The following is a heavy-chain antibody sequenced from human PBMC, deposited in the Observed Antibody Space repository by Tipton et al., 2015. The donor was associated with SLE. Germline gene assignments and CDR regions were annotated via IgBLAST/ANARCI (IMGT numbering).Heavy chain of an antibody. CDR1: GGSISSYY. Sequence: TLSLTCTVSGGSISSYYWSWIRQPPGKGLGWIGYIYYSGSTNYNPSLKSRVTISVDTSKNQFSLKLSSVTAADTAVYYCARDPSMGYCSGGSCYGDAFDIWGQGTMVTVSS. J-gene: IGHJ3*02. CDR2: IYYSGST. D-gene: IGHD2-15*01. V-gene: IGHV4-59*01. CDR3: ARDPSMGYCSGGSCYGDAFDI.